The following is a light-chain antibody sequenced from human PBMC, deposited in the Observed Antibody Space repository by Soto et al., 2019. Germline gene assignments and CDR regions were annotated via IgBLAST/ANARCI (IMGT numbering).Light chain of an antibody. Sequence: SYVLTQPPSVSVAPGQTARITCGGNNVGSKSVHWYQQRPGQAPVLVVYDDTDRPSGIPERFSGSNSGNTATLTISRVEAGDEADYYCQVWDSSGDLVVFGGGTQLTVL. CDR2: DDT. V-gene: IGLV3-21*02. J-gene: IGLJ2*01. CDR3: QVWDSSGDLVV. CDR1: NVGSKS.